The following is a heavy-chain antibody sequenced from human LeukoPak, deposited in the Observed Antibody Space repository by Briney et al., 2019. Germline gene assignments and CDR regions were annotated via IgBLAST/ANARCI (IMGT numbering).Heavy chain of an antibody. CDR2: IKEDGSEK. V-gene: IGHV3-7*01. D-gene: IGHD6-13*01. CDR3: ASAPLITAVGKS. J-gene: IGHJ4*02. CDR1: GFIFSSYW. Sequence: AGGSLRLSCAVSGFIFSSYWMSWVRQAPGKGLEWVANIKEDGSEKYYVDSVKGRFTISRDNAKNSLYLQMSSLRVEDTAVYYCASAPLITAVGKSWGRGTLVT.